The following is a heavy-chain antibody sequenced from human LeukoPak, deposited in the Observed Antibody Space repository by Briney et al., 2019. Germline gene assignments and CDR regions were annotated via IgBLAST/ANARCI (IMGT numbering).Heavy chain of an antibody. CDR1: GYSISSGYY. D-gene: IGHD3-22*01. CDR2: IYHSGST. J-gene: IGHJ6*03. CDR3: ARVGSDYYDSSGPYDYYYMDV. Sequence: SETLSLTCTVSGYSISSGYYWGWIRQPPGKGLEWIGSIYHSGSTYYNPSLKSRVTISVDTSKNQFSLKLSSVTAADTAVYYCARVGSDYYDSSGPYDYYYMDVWGKGTTVTVSS. V-gene: IGHV4-38-2*02.